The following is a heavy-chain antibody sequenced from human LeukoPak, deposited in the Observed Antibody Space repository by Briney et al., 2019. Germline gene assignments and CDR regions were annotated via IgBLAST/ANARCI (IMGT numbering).Heavy chain of an antibody. CDR1: GFTLNSNA. D-gene: IGHD3-22*01. CDR2: ISRMGFTT. CDR3: AKSASSGYGTFDY. V-gene: IGHV3-23*01. Sequence: GGSLRLSCAVSGFTLNSNAMCWVRQAPGKGLEWVSGISRMGFTTYYADSVEGRFTISRDTSKNTLYLEMNTLRPEDTAVYYCAKSASSGYGTFDYWGQGTLVTVSS. J-gene: IGHJ4*02.